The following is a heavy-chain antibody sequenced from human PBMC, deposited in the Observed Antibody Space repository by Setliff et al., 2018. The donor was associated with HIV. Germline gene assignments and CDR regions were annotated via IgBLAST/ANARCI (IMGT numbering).Heavy chain of an antibody. Sequence: GASVKVSCKASGYTFTGYYVHWVRQAPGQGLEWMGRVIPNSGGTNYAQKFQGRVTMTRYTSISTAYMELTRLRSDDTAVYYCATKLYCTNGVCLDAFDIWGQGTMVTVSS. D-gene: IGHD2-8*01. CDR2: VIPNSGGT. CDR1: GYTFTGYY. CDR3: ATKLYCTNGVCLDAFDI. J-gene: IGHJ3*02. V-gene: IGHV1-2*06.